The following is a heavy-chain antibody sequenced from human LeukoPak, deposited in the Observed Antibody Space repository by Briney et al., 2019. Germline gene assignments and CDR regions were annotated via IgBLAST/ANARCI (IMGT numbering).Heavy chain of an antibody. CDR3: VRASGDGNFDY. V-gene: IGHV1-2*02. J-gene: IGHJ4*02. D-gene: IGHD1-14*01. Sequence: ASVKVSCKASGYTFTSHYMHWVRQAPGQGLELMGWINPNSGGTNYAQKFQGRVTMTRDTPISTAYMELSRLRSDDTAVYFCVRASGDGNFDYWGQGTLVTVSS. CDR2: INPNSGGT. CDR1: GYTFTSHY.